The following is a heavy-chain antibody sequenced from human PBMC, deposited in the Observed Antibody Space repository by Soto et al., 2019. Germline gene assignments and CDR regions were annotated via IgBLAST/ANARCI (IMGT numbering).Heavy chain of an antibody. CDR3: ARGGKRGPYYFDY. CDR2: IKQDGSEK. J-gene: IGHJ4*02. Sequence: EVQLVESGGGLVQPGGSLRLSCAASGFTFSSDWMSWVRQSPGKGLEWVANIKQDGSEKYYVDSVKGRFTISRDNAKNSLYLQMNSLRAEDTAVYYCARGGKRGPYYFDYWGQGTLVTVSS. CDR1: GFTFSSDW. V-gene: IGHV3-7*05.